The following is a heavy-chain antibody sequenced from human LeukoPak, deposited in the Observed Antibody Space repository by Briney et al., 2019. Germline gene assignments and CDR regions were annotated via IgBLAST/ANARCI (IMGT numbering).Heavy chain of an antibody. J-gene: IGHJ5*02. CDR3: ARPQGTIAAAGGNWFDP. D-gene: IGHD6-13*01. CDR2: IYHAGST. Sequence: SETLSLTCTVSGGSISSSSYYWGWIRQPPGKGLEWIGSIYHAGSTYYNPSLKSRITISVETSKNQFSLKLSSVTPADTAVYYCARPQGTIAAAGGNWFDPWGQGTLVTVSS. V-gene: IGHV4-39*01. CDR1: GGSISSSSYY.